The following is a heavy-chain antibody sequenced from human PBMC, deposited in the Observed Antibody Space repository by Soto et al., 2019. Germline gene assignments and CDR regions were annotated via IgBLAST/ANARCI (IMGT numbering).Heavy chain of an antibody. D-gene: IGHD2-2*01. CDR2: FDPEDGET. Sequence: ASVKVSCKASGGTFSSYAISWVRQAPGQGLEWMGGFDPEDGETIYAQKFQGRVTMTEDTSTDTAYMELSSLRSEDTAVYYCATDRSTRYKENWFDPGVQGTLVNFSS. J-gene: IGHJ5*02. V-gene: IGHV1-24*01. CDR3: ATDRSTRYKENWFDP. CDR1: GGTFSSYA.